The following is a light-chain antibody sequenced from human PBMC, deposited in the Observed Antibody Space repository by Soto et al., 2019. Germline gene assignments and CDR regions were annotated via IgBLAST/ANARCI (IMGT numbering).Light chain of an antibody. CDR3: YHFPAHPLLT. CDR2: DAS. V-gene: IGKV1-5*01. J-gene: IGKJ1*01. Sequence: RTSQNINAWLARYQQRPGQAPKLLIYDASTVQSGVPSRFSGSGSRTAFTLIIRRSQPDVSATYPSYHFPAHPLLTFAQGTKVDI. CDR1: QNINAW.